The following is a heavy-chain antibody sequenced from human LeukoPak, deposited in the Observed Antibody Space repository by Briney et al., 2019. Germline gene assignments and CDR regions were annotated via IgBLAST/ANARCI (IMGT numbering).Heavy chain of an antibody. CDR3: ARANFLYCSSTTCLFDY. D-gene: IGHD2-2*01. CDR1: GYTFTDYY. CDR2: INPNDGDT. V-gene: IGHV1-2*02. J-gene: IGHJ4*02. Sequence: ASVKVSCKASGYTFTDYYMHWVRQAPGQGFEWMGWINPNDGDTNYAQKFQGRVTMTRDTSISTAHMEVSRLRSDDTAVYYCARANFLYCSSTTCLFDYWGQGTLVAVPS.